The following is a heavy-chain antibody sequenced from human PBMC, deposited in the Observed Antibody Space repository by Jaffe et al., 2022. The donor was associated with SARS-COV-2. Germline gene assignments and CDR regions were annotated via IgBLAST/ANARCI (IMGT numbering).Heavy chain of an antibody. CDR1: TFTFSNHA. V-gene: IGHV3-23*04. CDR2: ISGGGGST. D-gene: IGHD3-10*01. CDR3: AKLWDPNYYGSGSYFLGPNWFDP. Sequence: EVQLVESGGGLVQPGGSLRLSCAASTFTFSNHAMTWVRQAPGKGLEWVSIISGGGGSTYYADSVKGRFTISRDNPNNTLYLQMNSLRVDDTAVYYCAKLWDPNYYGSGSYFLGPNWFDPWGQGTLVTVSS. J-gene: IGHJ5*02.